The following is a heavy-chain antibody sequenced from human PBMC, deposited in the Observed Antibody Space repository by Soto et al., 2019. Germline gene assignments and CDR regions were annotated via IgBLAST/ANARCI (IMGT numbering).Heavy chain of an antibody. CDR1: GASISGFY. Sequence: ILSLTCTVSGASISGFYWSWIRKSAGKGLEWIGRIYATGTTDYNPSLKSRVMMSVDTSKKQFSLKLRSVTAADTAVYYCVRDGTKTLREWFDPWGQGISVTVSS. CDR2: IYATGTT. D-gene: IGHD1-1*01. V-gene: IGHV4-4*07. J-gene: IGHJ5*02. CDR3: VRDGTKTLREWFDP.